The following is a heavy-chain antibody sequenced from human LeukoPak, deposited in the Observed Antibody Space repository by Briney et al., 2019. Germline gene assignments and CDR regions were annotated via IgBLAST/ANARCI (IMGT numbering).Heavy chain of an antibody. Sequence: GGSLRLSCAASGFTFSSYSMNWVRQAPGKGLEWVSYISSSSSTIYYADSVKGRFTISRDNAKNSLYLQMNSLRAEDTAVYYCARYRAFDIWGQGTIVTVSS. CDR2: ISSSSSTI. CDR1: GFTFSSYS. J-gene: IGHJ3*02. V-gene: IGHV3-48*04. CDR3: ARYRAFDI. D-gene: IGHD3-16*02.